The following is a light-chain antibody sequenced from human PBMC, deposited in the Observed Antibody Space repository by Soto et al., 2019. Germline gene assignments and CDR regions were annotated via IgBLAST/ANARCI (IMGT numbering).Light chain of an antibody. CDR3: QQYHSYSLT. V-gene: IGKV1-5*03. CDR1: QRIFSW. J-gene: IGKJ4*01. CDR2: KAS. Sequence: DIQMTQSPSTLSASVGDRVTITCRASQRIFSWLAWYQQKPGKAPKLLISKASTLESGVPSRFSGSGSGTEFTLTISSLQPDDFATYYCQQYHSYSLTFGGGTKVAIK.